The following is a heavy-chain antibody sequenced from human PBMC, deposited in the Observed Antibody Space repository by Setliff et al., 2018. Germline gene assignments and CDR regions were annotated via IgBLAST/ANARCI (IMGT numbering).Heavy chain of an antibody. CDR2: XXXXXXX. V-gene: IGHV4-39*01. CDR3: ARHKSNGSGSYPSLYMDV. CDR1: GGSISSGNYY. J-gene: IGHJ6*03. D-gene: IGHD3-10*01. Sequence: SETLSLTCRVSGGSISSGNYYWGLIXQPPXXXXXXXXXXXXXXXXXXXXSLNSRXXISVDAPDNQFSVKLSSVTAADTAVYYCARHKSNGSGSYPSLYMDVWGKGIMVTVSS.